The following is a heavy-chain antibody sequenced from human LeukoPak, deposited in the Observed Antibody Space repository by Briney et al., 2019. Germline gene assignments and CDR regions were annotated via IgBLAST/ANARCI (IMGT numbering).Heavy chain of an antibody. CDR3: AGDYEGNLAFDI. CDR1: GFHFDDYA. D-gene: IGHD4-23*01. Sequence: GGSLRLSCAASGFHFDDYAMHWVRQAPGKGLEWVSSISSSSTYIYYADSLEGRFTISRDNVRNSLYLQMNSLRAEDTAVYYCAGDYEGNLAFDIWGQGTMVTVSS. J-gene: IGHJ3*02. V-gene: IGHV3-21*01. CDR2: ISSSSTYI.